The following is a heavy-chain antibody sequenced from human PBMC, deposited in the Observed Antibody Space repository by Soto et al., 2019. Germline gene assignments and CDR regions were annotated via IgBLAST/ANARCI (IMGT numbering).Heavy chain of an antibody. CDR3: ARARSERERSYYCWGGSFDS. D-gene: IGHD3-22*01. CDR1: GGAFSSFD. CDR2: SIPVLGTT. V-gene: IGHV1-69*01. J-gene: IGHJ4*02. Sequence: QVQLVQSGAEVKKPGASVKVSCKASGGAFSSFDISWVRQAPGLGLEWMGGSIPVLGTTSYAQKFQGRITITADASTRTAHMETYSLRPDDTAIYYSARARSERERSYYCWGGSFDSWGQGTMVTVSS.